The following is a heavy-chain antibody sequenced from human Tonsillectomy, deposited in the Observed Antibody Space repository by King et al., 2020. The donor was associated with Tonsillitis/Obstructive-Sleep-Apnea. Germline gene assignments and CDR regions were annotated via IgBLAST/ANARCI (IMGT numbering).Heavy chain of an antibody. J-gene: IGHJ6*02. Sequence: VQLVESGGGLVKPGGSLRLSCAASGFTFSSYSMNWVRQAPGKGLEWVSSISSSSSYIYYADSVKGRFTISRDNAKNSLYLQMNSLRAEDTAVYYCARDETDCDILTGYWVWGQGTTVTVSS. CDR2: ISSSSSYI. D-gene: IGHD3-9*01. CDR3: ARDETDCDILTGYWV. CDR1: GFTFSSYS. V-gene: IGHV3-21*01.